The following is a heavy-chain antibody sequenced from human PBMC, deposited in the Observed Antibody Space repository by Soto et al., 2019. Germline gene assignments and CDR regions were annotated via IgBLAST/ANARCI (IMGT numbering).Heavy chain of an antibody. CDR1: VFSFNTRGVG. Sequence: QITLKESGPSLIKPTQTLALTCTFSVFSFNTRGVGVAWIRQPPGKTLEWLAVIYWDNDRRYRPSLTDRLSITKDMSTKQVVLTMTNVDPVDTGTYYCAHLVPGPLSFAYWGQGALVTVSS. CDR2: IYWDNDR. CDR3: AHLVPGPLSFAY. J-gene: IGHJ4*02. V-gene: IGHV2-5*02. D-gene: IGHD6-19*01.